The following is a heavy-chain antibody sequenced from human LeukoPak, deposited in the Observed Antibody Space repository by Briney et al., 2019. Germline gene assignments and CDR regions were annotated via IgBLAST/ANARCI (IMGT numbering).Heavy chain of an antibody. CDR3: AREMYYYEHGAFDI. D-gene: IGHD3-22*01. CDR2: IKQDGSEK. V-gene: IGHV3-7*01. J-gene: IGHJ3*02. Sequence: GGSLRLSCAASGFTFSSYWMSWVRQAPGKGLEWVANIKQDGSEKYYVDSVKGRFTISRDNAKNSLYLQMNSLRAENTAVYYCAREMYYYEHGAFDIWGQGTIVTVSS. CDR1: GFTFSSYW.